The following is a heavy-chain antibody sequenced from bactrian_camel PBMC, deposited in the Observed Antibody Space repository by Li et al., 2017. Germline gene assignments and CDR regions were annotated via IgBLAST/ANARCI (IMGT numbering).Heavy chain of an antibody. J-gene: IGHJ4*01. CDR1: EYAPASNC. CDR2: IYTGGGSA. D-gene: IGHD7*01. Sequence: HVQLVESGGGSVQPGGSLRLSCEASEYAPASNCMGWFRQSPGKEREAVATIYTGGGSAYYVDSVKGRFTISEDSAKNTVYLQMNSLKPEDTAMYYCAADLVTGGNWRSIDHWSYWGQGTQVTVS. V-gene: IGHV3S1*01. CDR3: AADLVTGGNWRSIDHWSY.